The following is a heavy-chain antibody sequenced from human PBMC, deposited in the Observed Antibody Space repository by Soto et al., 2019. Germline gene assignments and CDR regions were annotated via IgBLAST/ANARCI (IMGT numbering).Heavy chain of an antibody. CDR2: ISAYNGNT. V-gene: IGHV1-18*01. CDR3: TTDTVFDY. CDR1: DYNYG. Sequence: QVQLVQSGPEVKKPGASVKVSCKASDYNYGISWERQAPGQGLEWMGWISAYNGNTNYAQNLQDRVTLTRDTSTNTAYMELRSLRSDDTAVYYCTTDTVFDYWGQGSLVTVSS. J-gene: IGHJ4*02. D-gene: IGHD2-8*02.